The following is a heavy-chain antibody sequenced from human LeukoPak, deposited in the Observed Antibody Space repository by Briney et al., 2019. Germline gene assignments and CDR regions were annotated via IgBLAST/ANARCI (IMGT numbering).Heavy chain of an antibody. D-gene: IGHD5-12*01. CDR2: INYGGYS. V-gene: IGHV4-59*08. CDR3: ARRVDTMQPFDY. J-gene: IGHJ4*02. CDR1: GGSISNYY. Sequence: SETLSLTCTVSGGSISNYYWSWIRQPPGKGLEWIGYINYGGYSNYNPSLKSRVTISVDTSKSQLSLKLTSVTAADTAVYYCARRVDTMQPFDYWGQGTLVTVSS.